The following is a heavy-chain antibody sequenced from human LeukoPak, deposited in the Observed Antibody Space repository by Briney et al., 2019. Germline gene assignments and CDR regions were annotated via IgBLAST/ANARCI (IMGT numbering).Heavy chain of an antibody. CDR3: ARDRRYSYGYEYYYYYYMDV. CDR1: GYTFTSYD. J-gene: IGHJ6*03. D-gene: IGHD5-18*01. V-gene: IGHV1-8*03. Sequence: ASVKVSCKASGYTFTSYDINWVRQATGQGLEWMGWMNPNSGNTGYAQKFQGRVTITRNTSISTAYMELSSLRSEDTAVYYCARDRRYSYGYEYYYYYYMDVWGKGTTVTISS. CDR2: MNPNSGNT.